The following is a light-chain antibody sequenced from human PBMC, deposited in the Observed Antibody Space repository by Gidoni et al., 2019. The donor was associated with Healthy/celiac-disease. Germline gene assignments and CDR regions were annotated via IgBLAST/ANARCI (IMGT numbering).Light chain of an antibody. V-gene: IGKV3-15*01. Sequence: EMVRRYSPATLCGSPGGGATIACRASERVSSNLAWYQQKPGQAPRLLIYGASARSTGIPARFSCSGSGTEFSLTISRLQSVDFAVYYRQQYNNWPPCTFGQGTKLEIK. CDR1: ERVSSN. CDR3: QQYNNWPPCT. J-gene: IGKJ2*02. CDR2: GAS.